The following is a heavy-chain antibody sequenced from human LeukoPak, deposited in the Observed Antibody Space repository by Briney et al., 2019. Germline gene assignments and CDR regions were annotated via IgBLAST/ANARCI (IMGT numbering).Heavy chain of an antibody. CDR2: ISGSGGST. D-gene: IGHD3-3*01. CDR3: AKASARLYYDALDY. J-gene: IGHJ4*02. Sequence: GGSLRLSCATSGFTFSSYAMSWVRQAPGKGLEWVSAISGSGGSTYYADSVKGRFTISRDNSKNTLYLQMNSLRAEDTAVYYCAKASARLYYDALDYWGQGTLVTVSS. V-gene: IGHV3-23*01. CDR1: GFTFSSYA.